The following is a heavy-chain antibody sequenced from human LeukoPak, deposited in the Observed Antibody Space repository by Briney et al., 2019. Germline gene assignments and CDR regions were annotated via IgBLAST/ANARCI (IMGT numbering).Heavy chain of an antibody. J-gene: IGHJ3*02. CDR1: GFTFDDYA. CDR3: AKDVGATTDAFDI. Sequence: GGSLRLSCAASGFTFDDYAMHWVRQAPGKGREWVSGISWNSGSIGYADSVKGRFTISRDNAKNSLYLQMNSLRAEDTALYYCAKDVGATTDAFDIWGQGTMVTVSS. V-gene: IGHV3-9*01. CDR2: ISWNSGSI. D-gene: IGHD1-26*01.